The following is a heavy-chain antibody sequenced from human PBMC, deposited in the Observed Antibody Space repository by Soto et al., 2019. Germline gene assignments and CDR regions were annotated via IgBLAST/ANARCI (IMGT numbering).Heavy chain of an antibody. Sequence: SETLSLTCAVYGGSFSGYYWSWIRQPPGKGLEWIGEINHSGSTNYNPSLKSRVTISVDTSKNQFSLKLSSVTAADTAVYFCARGHDFWSGYRISWFDPWGQGTLVTVS. CDR2: INHSGST. CDR1: GGSFSGYY. D-gene: IGHD3-3*01. CDR3: ARGHDFWSGYRISWFDP. V-gene: IGHV4-34*01. J-gene: IGHJ5*02.